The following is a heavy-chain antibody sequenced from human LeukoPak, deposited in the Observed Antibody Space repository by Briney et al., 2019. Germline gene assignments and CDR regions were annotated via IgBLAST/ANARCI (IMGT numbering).Heavy chain of an antibody. V-gene: IGHV3-7*01. D-gene: IGHD5-18*01. Sequence: PGDSLRLPCAAWGHPYSRCWMSWLRDARGRAREWVARIKQDGSVQSYVGSVKSRFTISKDNAKNSLYLQINSLRPEDTAVYYCARDKAYSYGQVWGKGTPVTVSS. CDR3: ARDKAYSYGQV. CDR2: IKQDGSVQ. CDR1: GHPYSRCW. J-gene: IGHJ6*04.